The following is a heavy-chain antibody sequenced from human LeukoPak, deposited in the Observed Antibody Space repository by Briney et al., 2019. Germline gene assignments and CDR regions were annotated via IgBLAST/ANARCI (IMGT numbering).Heavy chain of an antibody. CDR1: GYTFTDYY. J-gene: IGHJ4*02. Sequence: ASVKVSCKASGYTFTDYYMHWVRQAPGEGLEWMGWINPNSGGTNYAQKFQGRVTMTRDTSTRTAYMELSRLRSDDTAVFYCARIRGGNNYHFDYWGQGTLVTVS. V-gene: IGHV1-2*02. CDR2: INPNSGGT. CDR3: ARIRGGNNYHFDY. D-gene: IGHD1-26*01.